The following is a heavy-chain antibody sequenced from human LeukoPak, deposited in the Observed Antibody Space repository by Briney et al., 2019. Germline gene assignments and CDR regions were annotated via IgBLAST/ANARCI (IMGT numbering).Heavy chain of an antibody. V-gene: IGHV3-74*01. J-gene: IGHJ4*02. CDR3: VSGDYGNY. D-gene: IGHD4-17*01. Sequence: GGSLRLSCAASGFAFSSYWLHWVRQAPGKGLVWVSRVNSDGSSTNYADSVEGRFTVSRDNAKNTLFLQMNSLRVEDTALYYCVSGDYGNYWGQGTLVTVPS. CDR2: VNSDGSST. CDR1: GFAFSSYW.